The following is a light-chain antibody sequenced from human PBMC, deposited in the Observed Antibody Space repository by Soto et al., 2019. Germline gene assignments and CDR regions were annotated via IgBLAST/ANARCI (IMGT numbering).Light chain of an antibody. Sequence: QSALTQPRSVSGSPGQSVTISCTGTSSDVGGYNYVSWYQQHPGKAPKVMIHDVSKRPSGVPDRFSGSKSGNTASLTISGLQAEDEADYYCCSYAGSHVVFCGGTKLTVL. J-gene: IGLJ2*01. CDR2: DVS. CDR1: SSDVGGYNY. CDR3: CSYAGSHVV. V-gene: IGLV2-11*01.